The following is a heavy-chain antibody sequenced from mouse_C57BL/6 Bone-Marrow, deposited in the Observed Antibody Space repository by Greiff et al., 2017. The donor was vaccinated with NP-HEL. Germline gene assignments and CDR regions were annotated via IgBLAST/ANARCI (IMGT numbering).Heavy chain of an antibody. D-gene: IGHD1-1*01. CDR2: INPGSGGT. V-gene: IGHV1-54*01. CDR3: ARGDYYGSSYYY. J-gene: IGHJ2*01. CDR1: GYAFTNYL. Sequence: VQLVESGAELVRPGTSVKVSCKASGYAFTNYLIEWVKQRPGQGLEWIGVINPGSGGTNYNEKFKGKATLTADKSSSTAYMQLSSLTSEDSAVYFCARGDYYGSSYYYWGQGTTLTVSS.